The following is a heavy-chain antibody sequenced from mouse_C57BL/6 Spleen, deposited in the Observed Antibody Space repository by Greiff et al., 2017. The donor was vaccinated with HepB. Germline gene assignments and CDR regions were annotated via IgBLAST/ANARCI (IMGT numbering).Heavy chain of an antibody. CDR2: ISSGSSTI. J-gene: IGHJ1*03. CDR3: ARRITTVVEGWYFDV. V-gene: IGHV5-17*01. CDR1: GFTFSDYG. D-gene: IGHD1-1*01. Sequence: EVKLVESGGGLVKPGGSLKLSCAASGFTFSDYGMHWVRQAPEKGLEWVAYISSGSSTIYYAETVKGRFTISRDNAKNTLFLQMTSLRSEDTAMYYCARRITTVVEGWYFDVWGTGTTVTVSS.